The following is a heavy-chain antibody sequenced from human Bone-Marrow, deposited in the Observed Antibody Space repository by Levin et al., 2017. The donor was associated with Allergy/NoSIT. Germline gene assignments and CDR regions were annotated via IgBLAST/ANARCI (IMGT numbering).Heavy chain of an antibody. CDR1: GFTFGDYA. CDR3: TREDNYYGSGSYYPLGPYYFDY. Sequence: SCTASGFTFGDYAMSWFRQAPGKGLEWVGFIRSKAYGGTTEYAASVKGRFTISRDDSKSIAYLQMNSLKTEDTAVYYCTREDNYYGSGSYYPLGPYYFDYWGQGTLVTVSS. J-gene: IGHJ4*02. CDR2: IRSKAYGGTT. D-gene: IGHD3-10*01. V-gene: IGHV3-49*03.